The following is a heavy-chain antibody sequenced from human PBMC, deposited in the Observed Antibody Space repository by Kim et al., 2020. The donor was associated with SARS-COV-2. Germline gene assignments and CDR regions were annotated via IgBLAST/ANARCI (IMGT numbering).Heavy chain of an antibody. V-gene: IGHV4-39*01. CDR2: IYYSGST. J-gene: IGHJ4*02. D-gene: IGHD3-10*01. CDR3: ARGLYMVRDQELDY. CDR1: GGSISSSSYY. Sequence: SETLSLTCTVSGGSISSSSYYWGWIRQPPGKGLEWIGSIYYSGSTYYNPSLKSRVTISVDTSKNQFSLKLSSVTAADTAVYYCARGLYMVRDQELDYWGQGTLVTVSS.